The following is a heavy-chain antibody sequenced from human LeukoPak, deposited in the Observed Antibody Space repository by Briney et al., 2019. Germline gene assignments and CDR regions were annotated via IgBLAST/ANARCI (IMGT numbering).Heavy chain of an antibody. CDR1: GFTFSNAW. CDR2: IKSKTEGGTT. Sequence: GGSLRLSCAASGFTFSNAWMSWVRQAPGKGLEWVGRIKSKTEGGTTDYGAPVKGRFTISRDGSKNTLYLQMNSLKTEDTAVYYCTTGRRFDYWGQGTLVIVSS. V-gene: IGHV3-15*01. J-gene: IGHJ4*02. CDR3: TTGRRFDY.